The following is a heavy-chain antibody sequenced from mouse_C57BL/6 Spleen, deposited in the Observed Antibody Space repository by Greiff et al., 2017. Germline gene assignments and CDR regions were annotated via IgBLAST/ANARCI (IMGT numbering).Heavy chain of an antibody. CDR2: IYPRSGNT. CDR1: GYTFTSYG. V-gene: IGHV1-81*01. J-gene: IGHJ1*03. CDR3: ALSVNWYFDV. Sequence: VQLQQSGAELARPGASVKLSCKASGYTFTSYGISWVKQRTGQGLEWIGEIYPRSGNTYYNEKFKGKATLTADKSSSTAYMELRSLTSEDSAVYFCALSVNWYFDVWGTGTTVTVSS. D-gene: IGHD2-13*01.